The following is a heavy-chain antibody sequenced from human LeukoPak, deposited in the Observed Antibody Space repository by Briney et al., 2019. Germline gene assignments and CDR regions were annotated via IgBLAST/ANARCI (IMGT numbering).Heavy chain of an antibody. CDR3: AREPPGLTGPDY. Sequence: ASVKVSCKASGYTFTGYYMHWVRQAPGQGLEWMGWNNPNSGGTNYAQKFQGRVTMTRDTSISTAYMELSRLRSDDTAVYYCAREPPGLTGPDYWGQGTLVTVSS. J-gene: IGHJ4*02. CDR1: GYTFTGYY. CDR2: NNPNSGGT. V-gene: IGHV1-2*02. D-gene: IGHD7-27*01.